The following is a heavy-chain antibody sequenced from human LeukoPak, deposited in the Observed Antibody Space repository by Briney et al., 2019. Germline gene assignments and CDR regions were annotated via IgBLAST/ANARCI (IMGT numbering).Heavy chain of an antibody. J-gene: IGHJ3*02. CDR1: GFTFSSHS. V-gene: IGHV3-23*01. D-gene: IGHD1-1*01. CDR2: ISGSGDRA. Sequence: PGGSLRLSCAASGFTFSSHSMSWVRQAPGKGLQWVAAISGSGDRAYSADSVKGRFTISRDNSKNTLYLQMNSLRAEDTAVYHCAKVGCQITTGSNPPDRDAFDIWGQGTVVSVSS. CDR3: AKVGCQITTGSNPPDRDAFDI.